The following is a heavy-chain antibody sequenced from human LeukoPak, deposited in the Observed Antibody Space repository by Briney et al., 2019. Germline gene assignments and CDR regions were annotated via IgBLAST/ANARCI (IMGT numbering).Heavy chain of an antibody. V-gene: IGHV4-59*12. D-gene: IGHD5-24*01. CDR1: GGSISSYY. Sequence: SETLSLTCTVSGGSISSYYWSWIRQPPGKGLEWIGYIYYSGSTNYNPSLKSRVTISVDTSKNQFSLKLSSVTAADTAVYYCARGGRWLNYWGQGTLVTVSS. CDR2: IYYSGST. J-gene: IGHJ4*02. CDR3: ARGGRWLNY.